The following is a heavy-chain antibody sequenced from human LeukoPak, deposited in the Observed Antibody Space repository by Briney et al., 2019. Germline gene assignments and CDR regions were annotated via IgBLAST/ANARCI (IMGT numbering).Heavy chain of an antibody. CDR2: MSPDSGYT. CDR3: EIYTGYDSF. D-gene: IGHD5-12*01. CDR1: GYTFTSYD. Sequence: ASVKVSCKASGYTFTSYDINWVRQATGQGLEWMGWMSPDSGYTGYAQTFQGRVTLTRNTSVSTAFMELSGLRSEDTAVYYCEIYTGYDSFWGQGTLVTVSS. J-gene: IGHJ4*02. V-gene: IGHV1-8*01.